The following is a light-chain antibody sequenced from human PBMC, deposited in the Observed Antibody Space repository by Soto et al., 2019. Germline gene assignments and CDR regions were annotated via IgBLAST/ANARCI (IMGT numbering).Light chain of an antibody. J-gene: IGKJ5*01. CDR2: AAS. V-gene: IGKV1-39*01. CDR3: QQYYSFPIT. CDR1: QSIDKY. Sequence: DIQMTQSPSSLSASKGARVTITCRASQSIDKYLNWYQQKPGKGPNLLIYAASNLRTGVPSRFSGSGSGTDFTLTISSLLPEDFATYFCQQYYSFPITFGQGTRLEIK.